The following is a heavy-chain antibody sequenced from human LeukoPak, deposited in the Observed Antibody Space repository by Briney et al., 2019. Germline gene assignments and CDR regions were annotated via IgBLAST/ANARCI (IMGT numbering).Heavy chain of an antibody. Sequence: GGSLRLSCAASGFTFSSYAMSWVRQAPGKGLEWVSAISGSGGSTYYADSVKGRFTISRDNSKNMLYLQMNSLRAKDTAVYYCAKDDYSGYDQTFDYWGQGTLVTVSS. CDR3: AKDDYSGYDQTFDY. V-gene: IGHV3-23*01. CDR2: ISGSGGST. CDR1: GFTFSSYA. D-gene: IGHD5-12*01. J-gene: IGHJ4*02.